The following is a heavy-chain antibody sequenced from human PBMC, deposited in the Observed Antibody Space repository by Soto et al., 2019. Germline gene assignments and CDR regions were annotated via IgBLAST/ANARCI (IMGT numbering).Heavy chain of an antibody. CDR2: IYSGGST. Sequence: GGSLRLSCAASGFTVSSNYMSWVRQAPGKGLEWVSVIYSGGSTYYADSVKGRFTISRHNSKNTLYLQMNSLRAEDTAVYYCARGNTHCSGGSCYGAIGYWGQGTLVTVSS. CDR1: GFTVSSNY. J-gene: IGHJ4*02. CDR3: ARGNTHCSGGSCYGAIGY. D-gene: IGHD2-15*01. V-gene: IGHV3-53*04.